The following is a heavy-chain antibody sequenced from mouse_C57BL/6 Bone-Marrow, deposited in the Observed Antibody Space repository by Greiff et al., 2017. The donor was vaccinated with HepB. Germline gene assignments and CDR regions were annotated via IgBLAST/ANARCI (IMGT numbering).Heavy chain of an antibody. CDR3: ARENYGSGFAY. CDR1: GYTFTSYG. Sequence: QVQLQQSGAELARPGASVKLSCKASGYTFTSYGISWVKQRTGQGLEWIGEIYPRSGNTYYNEKFKGKATLTADKSSSTAYMELRSLTSEDSAVYFCARENYGSGFAYWGQGTLVTVSA. CDR2: IYPRSGNT. V-gene: IGHV1-81*01. D-gene: IGHD1-1*01. J-gene: IGHJ3*01.